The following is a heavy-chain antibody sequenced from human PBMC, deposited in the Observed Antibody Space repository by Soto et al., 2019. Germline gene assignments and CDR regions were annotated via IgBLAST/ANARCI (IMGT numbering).Heavy chain of an antibody. V-gene: IGHV4-30-4*01. CDR3: ARARATIAAAAIFDC. CDR2: VYRSGST. J-gene: IGHJ4*02. Sequence: PSETLSLTCTVSGGSISSGDYYWSWIRQPPGKGLEWIGEVYRSGSTFYNPSLKSRLTISVDTSKNQFSLKLTSVTAADTAVYYCARARATIAAAAIFDCWGQGTLVTVSS. CDR1: GGSISSGDYY. D-gene: IGHD6-13*01.